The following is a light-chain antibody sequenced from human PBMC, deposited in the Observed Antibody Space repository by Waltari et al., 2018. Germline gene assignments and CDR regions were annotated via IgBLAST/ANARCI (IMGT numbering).Light chain of an antibody. V-gene: IGKV3-20*01. CDR2: GAS. CDR3: QHYVRLPAT. CDR1: QSVSRT. Sequence: EIVLTQSPGTLSLSPGERATLSCRASQSVSRTLAWYQQKPGQAPKLLIYGASIRATGIPDRFTGSGSGTDFSLTISSLEPEDFAIYFCQHYVRLPATLGQGTKVEIK. J-gene: IGKJ1*01.